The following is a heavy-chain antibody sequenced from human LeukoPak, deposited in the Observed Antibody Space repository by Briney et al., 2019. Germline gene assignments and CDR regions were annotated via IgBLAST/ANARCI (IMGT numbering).Heavy chain of an antibody. V-gene: IGHV3-66*01. CDR2: IYDGGSA. CDR1: GFTVSSKY. D-gene: IGHD6-13*01. Sequence: GGSLRLSCAASGFTVSSKYISWVRQAPGKGLEWVSVIYDGGSADYADSVMGRFTISRDNSKSKVFLQMNSLRVEDTAVYYCAREASYSSSWWYFDHWGQGTLVTVSS. CDR3: AREASYSSSWWYFDH. J-gene: IGHJ4*02.